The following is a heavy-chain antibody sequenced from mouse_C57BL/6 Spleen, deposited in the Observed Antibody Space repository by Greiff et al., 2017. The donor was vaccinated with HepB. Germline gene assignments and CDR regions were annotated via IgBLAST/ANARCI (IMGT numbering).Heavy chain of an antibody. Sequence: QVQLKQSGAELVKPGASVKMSCKASGYTFTSYWITWVKQRPGQGLEWIGDIYPGSGSTNYNEKFKSKATLTVDTSSSTAYMQLSSLTSEDSAVYYCARSLYYYGSSYSWFAYWGQGTLVTVSA. CDR2: IYPGSGST. D-gene: IGHD1-1*01. J-gene: IGHJ3*01. V-gene: IGHV1-55*01. CDR1: GYTFTSYW. CDR3: ARSLYYYGSSYSWFAY.